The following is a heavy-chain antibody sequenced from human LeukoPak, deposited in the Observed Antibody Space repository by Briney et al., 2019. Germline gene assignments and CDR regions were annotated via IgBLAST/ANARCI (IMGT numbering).Heavy chain of an antibody. CDR3: ARDREVGATSKLGY. CDR1: GFTFSDYY. V-gene: IGHV3-11*01. Sequence: GGSLRLSCAASGFTFSDYYMSWIRQAPGKGLEWVSYIGSSGSTIYYADSVKGRFTISRDNAKNSLYLQMNSLRAEDTAVYYCARDREVGATSKLGYWGQGTLVTVSS. CDR2: IGSSGSTI. D-gene: IGHD1-26*01. J-gene: IGHJ4*02.